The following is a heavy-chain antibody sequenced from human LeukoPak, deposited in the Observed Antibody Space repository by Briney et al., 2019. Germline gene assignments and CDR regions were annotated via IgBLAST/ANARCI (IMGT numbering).Heavy chain of an antibody. J-gene: IGHJ3*02. D-gene: IGHD5-18*01. CDR2: IYYSGST. Sequence: SETLSLTCTVSGGSISSSSYYWGWIRQPPGKGLEWIGSIYYSGSTYYNPSLKSRVTISVDTSKNQFSLKLSSVTAADTAVYYCARDSVDTAMVSAFDIWGQGTMVTVSS. CDR1: GGSISSSSYY. CDR3: ARDSVDTAMVSAFDI. V-gene: IGHV4-39*02.